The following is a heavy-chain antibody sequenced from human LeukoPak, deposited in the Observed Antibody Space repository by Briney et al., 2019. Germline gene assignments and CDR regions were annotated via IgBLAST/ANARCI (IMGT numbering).Heavy chain of an antibody. J-gene: IGHJ4*02. Sequence: GGSLRLSCAASGFTFSSYAMSWVRQAPGKGLEWVSAISGGGGSTYYADSVKGRFTISRDNSKNTLYLQMNSLRAEDTAVYYCAKDKEARYYGSGSYSSGFDYWGQGTLVTVSS. CDR3: AKDKEARYYGSGSYSSGFDY. CDR2: ISGGGGST. D-gene: IGHD3-10*01. V-gene: IGHV3-23*01. CDR1: GFTFSSYA.